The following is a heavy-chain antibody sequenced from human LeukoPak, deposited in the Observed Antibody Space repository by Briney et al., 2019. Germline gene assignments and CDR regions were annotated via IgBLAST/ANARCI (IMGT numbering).Heavy chain of an antibody. CDR1: GYTFTSYY. V-gene: IGHV1-46*01. Sequence: GASVKVSCKASGYTFTSYYMHWVRQAPGQGLEWMGIINPSGGSTSYAQKFQGRVTMTRDTSISTAYMELSRLRSDDTAVYYCARVELLVVPAAIWGMDYWGQGTLVTVSS. J-gene: IGHJ4*02. CDR3: ARVELLVVPAAIWGMDY. CDR2: INPSGGST. D-gene: IGHD2-2*02.